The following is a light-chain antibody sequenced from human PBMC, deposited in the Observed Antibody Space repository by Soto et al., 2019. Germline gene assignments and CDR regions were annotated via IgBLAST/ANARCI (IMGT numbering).Light chain of an antibody. CDR3: QQSNSSPPT. CDR2: DAS. V-gene: IGKV1-5*01. J-gene: IGKJ4*01. CDR1: QSISSW. Sequence: DIQMTQSPSTLSASVGDRVTIACRASQSISSWLAWYQQKPGKAPKLLIYDASNLESGVPSRFSGSGSGTEFTLTISSLQPDDFATYFCQQSNSSPPTFGGGTKVDI.